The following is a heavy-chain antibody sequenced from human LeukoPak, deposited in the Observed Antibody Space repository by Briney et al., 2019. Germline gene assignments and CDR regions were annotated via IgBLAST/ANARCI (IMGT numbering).Heavy chain of an antibody. D-gene: IGHD1-26*01. V-gene: IGHV3-7*01. CDR2: IKQDGSEK. Sequence: PGGSLRLSCAASGFTFTNYAMSWVRQAPGKGLEWVANIKQDGSEKYYVDSVKGRFTISRDNAKNSLYLQMNSLRAEDTAVYYCARVKVGATTVYYFDYWGQGTLVTVSS. J-gene: IGHJ4*02. CDR3: ARVKVGATTVYYFDY. CDR1: GFTFTNYA.